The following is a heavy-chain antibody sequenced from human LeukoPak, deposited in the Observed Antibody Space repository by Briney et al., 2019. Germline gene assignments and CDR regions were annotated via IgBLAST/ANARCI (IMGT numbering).Heavy chain of an antibody. J-gene: IGHJ5*02. V-gene: IGHV4-38-2*02. Sequence: SETLSLTCTVSGYSISSGYYWSWIRQPPGKGLEWIGEINHSGSTNYNPSLKSRVTISVDTSKNQFSLKLSSVTAADTAVYYCARHASTILWFGELLSWFDPWGQGTLVTVSS. CDR1: GYSISSGYY. D-gene: IGHD3-10*01. CDR2: INHSGST. CDR3: ARHASTILWFGELLSWFDP.